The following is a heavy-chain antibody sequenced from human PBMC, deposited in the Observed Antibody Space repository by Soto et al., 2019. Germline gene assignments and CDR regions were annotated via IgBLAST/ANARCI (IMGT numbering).Heavy chain of an antibody. J-gene: IGHJ4*01. Sequence: GGSLRLSCAASGFSFSNAWINWVRQVPGKGLEWVGRIKSKTDGGTTDFAAPVKGRFAISRDDSNNIVYLQMNSLKTEDTAVPYGTTHSDITIVVIRFDYRGHATLVTGSS. CDR3: TTHSDITIVVIRFDY. V-gene: IGHV3-15*07. CDR2: IKSKTDGGTT. D-gene: IGHD3-9*01. CDR1: GFSFSNAW.